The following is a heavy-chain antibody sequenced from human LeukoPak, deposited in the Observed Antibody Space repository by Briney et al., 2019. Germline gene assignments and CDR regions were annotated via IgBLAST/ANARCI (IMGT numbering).Heavy chain of an antibody. J-gene: IGHJ1*01. CDR3: AQLPGSSWRNSAEYFQH. V-gene: IGHV2-5*02. D-gene: IGHD6-13*01. Sequence: SGPTLVNPTQTLTLTCTFSGFSLSTSGVGVGWIRQPPGKALEWLALIYWDDDKRYSPSLKSRLTITKDTSKNQVVLTMTNMDPVDTATYYCAQLPGSSWRNSAEYFQHWGQGTLVTVSS. CDR2: IYWDDDK. CDR1: GFSLSTSGVG.